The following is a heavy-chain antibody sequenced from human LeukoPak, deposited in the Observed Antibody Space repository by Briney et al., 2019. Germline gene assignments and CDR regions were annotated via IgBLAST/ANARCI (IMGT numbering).Heavy chain of an antibody. CDR2: IIPIFGTA. Sequence: SVKVSCKASGGTFSSYAISWVRQAPGQGLEWMGGIIPIFGTANYAQKFQGRVTITADESTSTAYMELSSLRSEDTAVYYCARFPSYSSGWYDYWGQGTLVTVSS. D-gene: IGHD6-19*01. J-gene: IGHJ4*02. CDR3: ARFPSYSSGWYDY. V-gene: IGHV1-69*01. CDR1: GGTFSSYA.